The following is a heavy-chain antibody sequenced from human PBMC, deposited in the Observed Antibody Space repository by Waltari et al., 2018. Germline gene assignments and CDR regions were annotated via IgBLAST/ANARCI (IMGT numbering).Heavy chain of an antibody. V-gene: IGHV4-38-2*01. CDR2: IYHRGST. J-gene: IGHJ5*02. CDR3: ARRVGGYCSGGSCYKGWFDP. Sequence: QVQLQESGPGLVKPSETLSLTCAVSGYSISSGSYWGWIRQPPGKGREWIGSIYHRGSTYYNPSLKSRVTISVDTSKNQFSLKLSSVTAADTAVYYCARRVGGYCSGGSCYKGWFDPWGQGTLVTVSS. D-gene: IGHD2-15*01. CDR1: GYSISSGSY.